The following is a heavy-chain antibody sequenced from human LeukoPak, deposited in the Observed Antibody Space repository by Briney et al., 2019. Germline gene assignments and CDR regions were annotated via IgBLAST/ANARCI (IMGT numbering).Heavy chain of an antibody. CDR3: ARHEVAAAGSIDY. D-gene: IGHD6-13*01. J-gene: IGHJ4*02. CDR1: GYSFTSYW. V-gene: IGHV5-51*01. CDR2: IYPGDSDT. Sequence: HGGSLKISCKGSGYSFTSYWIGWVRQMPGKGLEWMGIIYPGDSDTRYSPSFQGQVTISADKSISTAYLQWSSLKASDTAMYYCARHEVAAAGSIDYWGQGTLVTVSS.